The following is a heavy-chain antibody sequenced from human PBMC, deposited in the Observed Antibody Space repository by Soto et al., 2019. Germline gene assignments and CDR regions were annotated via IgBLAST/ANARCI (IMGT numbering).Heavy chain of an antibody. Sequence: GGSLRLSCAVPGGIFHGYGMHWVRQAPGKGLEWVAIIRFDGSNEEYADSVKGRFTISRDNSKNTLYLQMNTLGAEDTAVYYCARDGIGGTVFRGXLDYWGRGTVVTVSS. J-gene: IGHJ4*02. CDR3: ARDGIGGTVFRGXLDY. D-gene: IGHD1-7*01. CDR2: IRFDGSNE. CDR1: GGIFHGYG. V-gene: IGHV3-33*01.